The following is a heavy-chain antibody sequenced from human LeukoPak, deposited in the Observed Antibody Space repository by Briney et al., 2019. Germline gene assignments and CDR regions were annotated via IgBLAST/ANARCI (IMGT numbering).Heavy chain of an antibody. D-gene: IGHD3-9*01. CDR3: ERQRADYFYYYVDV. Sequence: SETLSLTCTVSGGSIGTTNYYWGWLRQPPGKGLEWIGSIYYSETTYDNPSLESLVTISIKTSKTQFPLKLSSVTDEDTAVYYCERQRADYFYYYVDVWGKGTTVTVS. CDR2: IYYSETT. V-gene: IGHV4-39*01. CDR1: GGSIGTTNYY. J-gene: IGHJ6*03.